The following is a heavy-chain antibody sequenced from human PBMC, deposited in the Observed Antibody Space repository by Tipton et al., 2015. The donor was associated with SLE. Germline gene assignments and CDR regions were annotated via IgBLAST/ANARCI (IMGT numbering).Heavy chain of an antibody. D-gene: IGHD3-10*01. Sequence: LRLSCAVYGGSFSGYYWSWIRQPPGKGLEWIGEINHSGSTNYNPSLKSRVTMSVDTSKSQFSLDLTSVTAADTAVYYCARRGLAYYYGSGRALDIWGQGTMVTVSS. J-gene: IGHJ3*02. CDR3: ARRGLAYYYGSGRALDI. CDR1: GGSFSGYY. V-gene: IGHV4-34*01. CDR2: INHSGST.